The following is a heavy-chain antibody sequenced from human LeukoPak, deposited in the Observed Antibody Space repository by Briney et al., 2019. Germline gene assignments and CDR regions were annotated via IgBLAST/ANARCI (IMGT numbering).Heavy chain of an antibody. CDR3: ARSFKAGAFDI. CDR1: GGSISSGSYY. D-gene: IGHD3-10*01. V-gene: IGHV4-61*02. CDR2: IYTSGST. Sequence: SETLSLTCTVSGGSISSGSYYWSWIRQPAGKGLEWIGRIYTSGSTNYNPSLKSRVTISVDTSENQFSLKLSSVTAADTAVYYCARSFKAGAFDIWGQGTMVTVSS. J-gene: IGHJ3*02.